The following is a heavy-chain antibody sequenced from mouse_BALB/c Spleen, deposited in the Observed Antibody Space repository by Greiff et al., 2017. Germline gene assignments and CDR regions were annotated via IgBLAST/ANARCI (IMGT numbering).Heavy chain of an antibody. CDR2: ISSGGSYT. CDR1: GFTFSSYG. V-gene: IGHV5-6*01. J-gene: IGHJ3*01. D-gene: IGHD2-4*01. CDR3: ARQYDYDFAWFAY. Sequence: VQLKESGGDLVKPGGSLKLSCAASGFTFSSYGMSWVRQTPDKRLEWVATISSGGSYTYYPDSVKGRFTISRDNAKNTLYLQMSSLKSEDTAMYYCARQYDYDFAWFAYWGQGTLVTVSA.